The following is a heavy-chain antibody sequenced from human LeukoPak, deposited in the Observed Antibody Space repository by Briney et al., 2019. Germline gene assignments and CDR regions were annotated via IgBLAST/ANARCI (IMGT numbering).Heavy chain of an antibody. V-gene: IGHV4-4*07. Sequence: SETLSLTCTVSGGSISSYYWSWIRQPAGKGLEWIGRIYTSGSTNYNPSLKSRVTMSVDTSKNQFSLKLSSATAADTAAYYCASYAVGSYAFDIWGQGTMVTVSS. CDR1: GGSISSYY. CDR2: IYTSGST. D-gene: IGHD2-2*01. CDR3: ASYAVGSYAFDI. J-gene: IGHJ3*02.